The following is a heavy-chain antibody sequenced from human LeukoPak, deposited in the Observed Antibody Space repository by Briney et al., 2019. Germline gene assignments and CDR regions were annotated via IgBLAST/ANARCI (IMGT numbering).Heavy chain of an antibody. J-gene: IGHJ5*02. CDR2: ISVYNGNT. CDR1: GYTFSIYG. Sequence: GASVRVFCKASGYTFSIYGFSWVRQAPGQGLEWMGWISVYNGNTNYAQKFQGRVTMTRNTSISTAYMELGSLRSEDTAVYYCARGKGSSSWINWFDPWGQGTLVTVSS. CDR3: ARGKGSSSWINWFDP. D-gene: IGHD6-13*01. V-gene: IGHV1-18*01.